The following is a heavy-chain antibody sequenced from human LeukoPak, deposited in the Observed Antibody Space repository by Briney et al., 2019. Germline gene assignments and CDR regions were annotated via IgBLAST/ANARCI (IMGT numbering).Heavy chain of an antibody. CDR3: APSPYYYESSRYSA. Sequence: GGSLRLSCSASGFTFSSYAMHWVRQAPGKGLEYVSAISSNGGSTYYADSVKGRFTISRDNSKNTLYLQMSSLRAEDTAVYYCAPSPYYYESSRYSAWGQGTLVTVSS. V-gene: IGHV3-64D*06. D-gene: IGHD3-22*01. CDR1: GFTFSSYA. CDR2: ISSNGGST. J-gene: IGHJ5*02.